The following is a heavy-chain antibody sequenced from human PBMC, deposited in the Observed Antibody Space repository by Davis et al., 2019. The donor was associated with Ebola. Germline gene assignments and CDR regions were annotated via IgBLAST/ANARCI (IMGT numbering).Heavy chain of an antibody. D-gene: IGHD6-19*01. CDR3: AKNHRGGGSAGYFDY. CDR1: GFTFSSYA. CDR2: ISGSGGST. V-gene: IGHV3-23*01. J-gene: IGHJ4*02. Sequence: PGGSLRLSCAASGFTFSSYAMSWLRQAPGKGLEWVSAISGSGGSTYYADSVKGRFTISRDNSKNTLYLQMNSLRAEDTAVYYCAKNHRGGGSAGYFDYWGQGTLVTVSS.